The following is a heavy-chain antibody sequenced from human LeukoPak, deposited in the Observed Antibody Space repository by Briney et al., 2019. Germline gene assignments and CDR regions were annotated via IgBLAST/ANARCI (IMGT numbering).Heavy chain of an antibody. Sequence: GGSLRLSRAASGFTFSNYAMSWVRQAPGRGLEWVSIVSDDGRSTYYADSVKGRFTISRDDSKNTLYLQMNSLRAEDSATYYCVKRVSYSSGSHFDYWGQGTLVTVSS. CDR3: VKRVSYSSGSHFDY. CDR2: VSDDGRST. J-gene: IGHJ4*02. D-gene: IGHD3-10*01. V-gene: IGHV3-23*01. CDR1: GFTFSNYA.